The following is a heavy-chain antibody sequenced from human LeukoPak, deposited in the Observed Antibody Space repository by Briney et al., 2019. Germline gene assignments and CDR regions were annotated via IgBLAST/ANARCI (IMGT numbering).Heavy chain of an antibody. Sequence: SETLSLTCAVYGGSFSGYYWRWIRQTPGKGLEWSGEINHSGSTNYNPPLKSRVTISVDTSKNQFSLKLSSVTAADTAVYYCARGGYYDKEAFDIWGQGTMVTVSS. J-gene: IGHJ3*02. D-gene: IGHD3-22*01. CDR1: GGSFSGYY. CDR2: INHSGST. V-gene: IGHV4-34*01. CDR3: ARGGYYDKEAFDI.